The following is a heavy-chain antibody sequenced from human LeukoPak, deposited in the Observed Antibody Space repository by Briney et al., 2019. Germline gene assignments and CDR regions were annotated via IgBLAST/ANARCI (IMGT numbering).Heavy chain of an antibody. D-gene: IGHD3-10*01. CDR2: IIPIFGTA. Sequence: SVKVSCKASGGTFSSYAISWVRQAPGQGLEWMGRIIPIFGTANYAQMFQGRVTITTDESTSTAYMELSSLRSEDTAVYYCARDKVRGSWFDPWGQGTLVTVSS. V-gene: IGHV1-69*05. CDR3: ARDKVRGSWFDP. CDR1: GGTFSSYA. J-gene: IGHJ5*02.